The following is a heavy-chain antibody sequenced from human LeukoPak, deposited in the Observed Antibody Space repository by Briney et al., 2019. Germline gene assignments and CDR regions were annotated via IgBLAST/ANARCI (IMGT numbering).Heavy chain of an antibody. Sequence: GGSLRLSCAASGFTFSSYGMHWVRQAPGKGLEWVAVISYDGSNKYYADSVKGRFTISRDNSKNTLYLQMNSLRAEDTAVYYCAKWKTAMEQFDYRGQGTLVTVSS. CDR2: ISYDGSNK. CDR1: GFTFSSYG. V-gene: IGHV3-30*18. D-gene: IGHD5-18*01. J-gene: IGHJ4*02. CDR3: AKWKTAMEQFDY.